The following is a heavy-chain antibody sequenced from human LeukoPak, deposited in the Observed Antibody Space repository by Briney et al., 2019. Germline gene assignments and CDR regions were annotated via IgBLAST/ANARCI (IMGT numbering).Heavy chain of an antibody. J-gene: IGHJ3*02. Sequence: GGSLRLSCAASGFTFSSYSMNWVRQAPGKGLEWVSSISSSSSYIYYADSVKGRFTISRDNAKNSLYLQMNSLRAEDTAVYDCARAQFWAYYYDSSGKSRGAFDIWGRGTMVTVSS. CDR1: GFTFSSYS. D-gene: IGHD3-22*01. CDR2: ISSSSSYI. CDR3: ARAQFWAYYYDSSGKSRGAFDI. V-gene: IGHV3-21*03.